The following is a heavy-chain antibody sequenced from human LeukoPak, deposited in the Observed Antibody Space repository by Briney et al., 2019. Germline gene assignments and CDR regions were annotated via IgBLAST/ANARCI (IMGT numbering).Heavy chain of an antibody. J-gene: IGHJ3*02. CDR3: AREASDAFDI. CDR1: GFTFSSYD. Sequence: LSAGSLRLSCAASGFTFSSYDMHWVRQAPGKGLEWVALIWYDGSNKNYADSVKGRFTISRDNSKNTLFLQMNSLRAEDTAVYYCAREASDAFDIWGQGTMVTVSS. CDR2: IWYDGSNK. V-gene: IGHV3-33*01.